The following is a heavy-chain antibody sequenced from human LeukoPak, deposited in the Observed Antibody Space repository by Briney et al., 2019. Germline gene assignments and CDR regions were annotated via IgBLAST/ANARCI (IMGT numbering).Heavy chain of an antibody. Sequence: PSETLSLTCTVSGGSISSSSYYWGWIRQPPGKGLEWIGSIYYSGSTYYNPSLKSRVTISVDTSKNQFSLKLSSVTAADTAVYYCARVSNYCSSTSCTPWPFDPWGQGTLVTVSS. J-gene: IGHJ5*02. CDR1: GGSISSSSYY. CDR2: IYYSGST. D-gene: IGHD2-2*01. CDR3: ARVSNYCSSTSCTPWPFDP. V-gene: IGHV4-39*07.